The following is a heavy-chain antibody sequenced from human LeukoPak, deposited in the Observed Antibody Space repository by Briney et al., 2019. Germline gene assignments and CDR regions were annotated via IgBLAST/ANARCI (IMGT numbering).Heavy chain of an antibody. CDR1: GDSIGSYY. D-gene: IGHD2-2*01. V-gene: IGHV4-59*01. CDR2: IYYTGST. CDR3: ARDRCGRTSCYPGAFDI. J-gene: IGHJ3*02. Sequence: SETLSLTCTVSGDSIGSYYWSWIRQPPGKGLEWIGYIYYTGSTNYNPSLKSQVTISVDTSKNQFSLKLSSVTAADTAVYYCARDRCGRTSCYPGAFDIWGQGTMVTVSS.